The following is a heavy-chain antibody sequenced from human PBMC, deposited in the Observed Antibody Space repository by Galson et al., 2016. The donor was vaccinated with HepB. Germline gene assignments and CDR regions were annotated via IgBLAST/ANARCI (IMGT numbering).Heavy chain of an antibody. D-gene: IGHD4-17*01. CDR2: VYYSGRT. V-gene: IGHV4-31*03. CDR1: GDSISDGGYY. CDR3: ARDGHDYGLDYFDY. Sequence: TLSLTCTVSGDSISDGGYYWNWIRQHPGKSLEWIGYVYYSGRTDYNPSLKSRIAISVDTSKNQFSLKLSSVTVADTAVYYCARDGHDYGLDYFDYWGQGILVTVSS. J-gene: IGHJ4*02.